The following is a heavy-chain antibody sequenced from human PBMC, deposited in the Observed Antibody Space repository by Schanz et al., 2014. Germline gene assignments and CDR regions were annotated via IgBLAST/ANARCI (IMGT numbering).Heavy chain of an antibody. Sequence: QVQLLQSGSEVKKPGASVKVSCEISGYTVSALAMHWVRQAPGKGLEWLGGFHHEDGDTVYAQKFQGRVIMTEDTSTDTAYVELSRLTSEDTGVYYCATETSRPWFYNGVDVWGQGTTVTVSS. CDR3: ATETSRPWFYNGVDV. CDR2: FHHEDGDT. D-gene: IGHD3-9*01. CDR1: GYTVSALA. V-gene: IGHV1-24*01. J-gene: IGHJ6*02.